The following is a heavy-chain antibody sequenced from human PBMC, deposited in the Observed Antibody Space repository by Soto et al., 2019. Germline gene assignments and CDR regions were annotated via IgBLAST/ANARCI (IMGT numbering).Heavy chain of an antibody. CDR1: GGSISSYY. CDR2: IYYSGST. CDR3: ARGTYCSGGSCYGAYYYYYMDV. Sequence: SETLSLTCTVSGGSISSYYWSWIRQPPGKGLERIGYIYYSGSTNYNPSLKSRVTISVDTSKNQFSLKLSSVTAADTAVYYCARGTYCSGGSCYGAYYYYYMDVWGKGTTVTVSS. J-gene: IGHJ6*03. V-gene: IGHV4-59*01. D-gene: IGHD2-15*01.